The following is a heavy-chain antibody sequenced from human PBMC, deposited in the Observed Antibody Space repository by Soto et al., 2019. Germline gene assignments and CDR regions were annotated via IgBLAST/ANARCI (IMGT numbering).Heavy chain of an antibody. J-gene: IGHJ4*02. V-gene: IGHV3-74*01. CDR3: ARDDEGGSECDLGY. CDR1: GFTFSSYW. CDR2: ISSDETTT. Sequence: GGSLRLSCAASGFTFSSYWMHWVRQAPGKGLAWVSRISSDETTTTYADSVKGRFTISRDNAKNTLYLQMDSLRAEDTAVYYWARDDEGGSECDLGYWGQGTLVTVSS. D-gene: IGHD1-26*01.